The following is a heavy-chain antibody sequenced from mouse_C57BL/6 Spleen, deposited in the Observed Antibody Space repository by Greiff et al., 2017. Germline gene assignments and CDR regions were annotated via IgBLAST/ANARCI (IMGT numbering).Heavy chain of an antibody. V-gene: IGHV1-64*01. CDR2: IHPNSGST. CDR1: GYTFTSYW. D-gene: IGHD2-5*01. Sequence: VQLQQPGAELVKPGASVKLSCKASGYTFTSYWMHWVKQRPGQGLEWIGMIHPNSGSTNYNEKFKSKATLTVDKSSSTAYMQLSSLTSEDSAVYYCARAGAYSNRNYFDYWGQGTTLTVSS. CDR3: ARAGAYSNRNYFDY. J-gene: IGHJ2*01.